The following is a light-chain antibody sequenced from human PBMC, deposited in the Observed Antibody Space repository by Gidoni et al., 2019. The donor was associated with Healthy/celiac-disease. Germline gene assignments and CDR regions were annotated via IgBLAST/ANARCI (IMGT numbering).Light chain of an antibody. CDR1: SSDVGGYNY. J-gene: IGLJ2*01. CDR3: SSYTSSSTNVV. Sequence: QSALTQPASVSGSPEQSITISCTGTSSDVGGYNYVSWYQQHPGKAPKLRIYDVSNRPSGVSNRFSGSKSGNTASLTISGLQAEDEADYYCSSYTSSSTNVVFGGGTKLTVL. V-gene: IGLV2-14*01. CDR2: DVS.